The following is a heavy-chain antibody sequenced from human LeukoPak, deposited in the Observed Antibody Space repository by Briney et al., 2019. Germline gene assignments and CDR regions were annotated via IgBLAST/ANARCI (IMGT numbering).Heavy chain of an antibody. CDR3: ARAHRGYDSSGYYYSYYYYGMDV. CDR2: ISSSSSTI. Sequence: GGSLRLSCAASGFTFSSYSMNWVRQAPGKGLEWVSYISSSSSTIYYADSAKGRFTISRDNAKNSLYLQMNSLRAEDTAVYYCARAHRGYDSSGYYYSYYYYGMDVWGQGTTVTVSS. J-gene: IGHJ6*02. V-gene: IGHV3-48*01. D-gene: IGHD3-22*01. CDR1: GFTFSSYS.